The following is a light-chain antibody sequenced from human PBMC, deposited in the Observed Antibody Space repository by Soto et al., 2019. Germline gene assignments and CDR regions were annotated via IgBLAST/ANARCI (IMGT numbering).Light chain of an antibody. CDR2: GAS. CDR1: ESVAGH. V-gene: IGKV3-15*01. Sequence: EILMTQSPATLSVSPGERAPLSCRARESVAGHLAWYQQKPGQAPRLLIHGASIRATGIPVRFSGSGSGTEFTLTISSLQSEDFAVYYCQQYDGWPRTFGQGTKVDI. J-gene: IGKJ1*01. CDR3: QQYDGWPRT.